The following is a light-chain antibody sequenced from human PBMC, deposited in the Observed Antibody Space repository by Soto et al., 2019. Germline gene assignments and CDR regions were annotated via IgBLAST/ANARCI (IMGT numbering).Light chain of an antibody. CDR3: QQYGSSPYT. CDR2: GTS. V-gene: IGKV3-20*01. CDR1: QSVSSTY. J-gene: IGKJ2*01. Sequence: GLTQSPGTLYLSPGDRATLYCRASQSVSSTYLAWYQQKPGQAPRLLIYGTSSRTTGIPDRFSGSGSGTDFTITINRLDPEDFAVYCCQQYGSSPYTFGQGTKLAIQ.